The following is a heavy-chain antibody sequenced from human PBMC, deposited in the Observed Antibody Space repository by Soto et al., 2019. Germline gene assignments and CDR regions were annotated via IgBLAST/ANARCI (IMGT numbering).Heavy chain of an antibody. CDR2: ISAYNGKT. D-gene: IGHD5-12*01. CDR3: ARGGDVNYYHGMDV. J-gene: IGHJ6*02. Sequence: QVQLVQSGGEVKKPGASVKLSCTASGYTFTSYGISWVRQPPGQGLEWRGWISAYNGKTNYAQNVQGRVTMTTDTSTRTAYMDLRSLRSDDTAVYYCARGGDVNYYHGMDVWGQGTTVTVSS. CDR1: GYTFTSYG. V-gene: IGHV1-18*01.